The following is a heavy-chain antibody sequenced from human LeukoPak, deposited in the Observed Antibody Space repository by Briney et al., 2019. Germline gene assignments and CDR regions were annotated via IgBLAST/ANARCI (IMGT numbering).Heavy chain of an antibody. J-gene: IGHJ3*02. CDR2: IKEDGSEK. CDR3: ARYYYDDSGYSEDAFDI. Sequence: GGSLRLSCAASGFTFSRYWMTWVRQAPGKGLEWVANIKEDGSEKYHVDSVKGRFTISRDNAKNSLYLQMNSLRGEDTAVYYCARYYYDDSGYSEDAFDIWGQGTMVTVSS. CDR1: GFTFSRYW. D-gene: IGHD3-22*01. V-gene: IGHV3-7*01.